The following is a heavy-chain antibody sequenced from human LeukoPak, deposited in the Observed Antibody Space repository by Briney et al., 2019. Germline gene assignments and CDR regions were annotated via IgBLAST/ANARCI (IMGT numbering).Heavy chain of an antibody. J-gene: IGHJ5*02. Sequence: PGESLRLSCAASGFTFSDLGMHWVRQAPGKGLEWVAVISYDGSNKYYADSVKGRFTISRDNSKNTLYLQMNSLRAEDTAVYYCARDRYYYDSSGPTEGPWGQGTLVTVSS. CDR1: GFTFSDLG. D-gene: IGHD3-22*01. CDR2: ISYDGSNK. CDR3: ARDRYYYDSSGPTEGP. V-gene: IGHV3-30*19.